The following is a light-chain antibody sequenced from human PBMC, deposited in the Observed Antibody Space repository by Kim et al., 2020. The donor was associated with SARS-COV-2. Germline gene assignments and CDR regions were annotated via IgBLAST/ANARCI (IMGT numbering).Light chain of an antibody. V-gene: IGKV2D-29*02. CDR1: QSLLHSDGKTY. CDR3: MQNIRSLT. CDR2: EVS. Sequence: DIVMTQTPLSLSVTPGQPASISCKSSQSLLHSDGKTYLYWYLQKPGQSPHLLIYEVSNRVSGVPDRFSGSGSGTDFTLRISRVEAEDVGIYYCMQNIRSLTFGGGTKVDIK. J-gene: IGKJ4*01.